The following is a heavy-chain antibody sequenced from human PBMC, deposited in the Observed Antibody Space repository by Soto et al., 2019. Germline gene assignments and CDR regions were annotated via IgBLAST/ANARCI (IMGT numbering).Heavy chain of an antibody. D-gene: IGHD1-26*01. V-gene: IGHV1-2*02. CDR3: ARDLAKGGGSAGFDY. CDR1: GYTFTGYY. CDR2: INPKSGGT. J-gene: IGHJ4*02. Sequence: ASVKVSGKASGYTFTGYYMHCVRRAPGQVLEWMGWINPKSGGTMYPQKFQGRVTMTWDTSISTAYMALTRLRSGDTAVYYCARDLAKGGGSAGFDYWGQGTLVTVSS.